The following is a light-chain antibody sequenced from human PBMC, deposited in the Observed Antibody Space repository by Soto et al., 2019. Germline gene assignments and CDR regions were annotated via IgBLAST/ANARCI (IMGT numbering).Light chain of an antibody. CDR1: QTINNW. J-gene: IGKJ1*01. CDR2: HAS. V-gene: IGKV1-5*01. Sequence: DSEMTQSPSTLSATIGDRVTITCRASQTINNWLAWYQRKPGKAPNLLIYHASNLETGVPSRFSGSAFGTEFTLTISSLQPDDFATYYCQHYNSYPWTFGQGTKV. CDR3: QHYNSYPWT.